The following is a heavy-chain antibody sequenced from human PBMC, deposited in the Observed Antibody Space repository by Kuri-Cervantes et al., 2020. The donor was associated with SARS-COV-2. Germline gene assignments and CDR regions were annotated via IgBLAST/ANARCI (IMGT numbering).Heavy chain of an antibody. V-gene: IGHV3-30*02. J-gene: IGHJ4*02. Sequence: GGSLRLSCAASGFTFSSYGMHWVRQAPGKGLEWVAFIRYDGSNKYYADSVKGRFTISRDNSKNTLYLQMNSLRAEDTAVYYCAKCAYYYDSSGYYYFDYWGQGTRVTCSS. CDR1: GFTFSSYG. D-gene: IGHD3-22*01. CDR3: AKCAYYYDSSGYYYFDY. CDR2: IRYDGSNK.